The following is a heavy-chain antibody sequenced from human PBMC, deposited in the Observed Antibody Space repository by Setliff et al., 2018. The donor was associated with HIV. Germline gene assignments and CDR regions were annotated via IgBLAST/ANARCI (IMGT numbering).Heavy chain of an antibody. CDR2: IHSPGIV. Sequence: PSETLSLTCTVSNGSISYYYWTWIRQPPGKGLEFIGYIHSPGIVYYNPSLKSRVTISVDTSKNQFSLRLTSVTAADTAVYFCARLRIAAAGTVYPPGFCGQGTLVTVSS. CDR1: NGSISYYY. D-gene: IGHD6-13*01. CDR3: ARLRIAAAGTVYPPGF. V-gene: IGHV4-59*04. J-gene: IGHJ4*02.